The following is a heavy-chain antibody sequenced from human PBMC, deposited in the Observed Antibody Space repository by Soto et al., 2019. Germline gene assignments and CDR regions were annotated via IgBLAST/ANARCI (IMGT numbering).Heavy chain of an antibody. CDR2: INPNSGGT. J-gene: IGHJ4*02. V-gene: IGHV1-2*02. CDR1: AYTFTGYY. CDR3: ARARYCSSASCYKFDY. D-gene: IGHD2-2*01. Sequence: GASVKVSCKASAYTFTGYYVHWVRQAPRQGLEWMGWINPNSGGTNYAQKFQGRVTMTRDTSISTAYMDLNRLRSDDTAVYYCARARYCSSASCYKFDYWGQGTLVTVSS.